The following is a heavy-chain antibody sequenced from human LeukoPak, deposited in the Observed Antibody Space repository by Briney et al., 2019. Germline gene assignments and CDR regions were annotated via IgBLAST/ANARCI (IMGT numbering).Heavy chain of an antibody. CDR3: ATIPGYYDSSGYSXAIDF. D-gene: IGHD3-22*01. CDR2: IDPNSGAT. J-gene: IGHJ4*02. CDR1: GYTFIDYY. V-gene: IGHV1-2*02. Sequence: ASVKVSCKASGYTFIDYYMHWVRQAPGQGLEWMGWIDPNSGATDYAQKFQGRVTMSRDTSISTAFMELSRLRSDDTAVYYCATIPGYYDSSGYSXAIDFWGQGTLVTVSS.